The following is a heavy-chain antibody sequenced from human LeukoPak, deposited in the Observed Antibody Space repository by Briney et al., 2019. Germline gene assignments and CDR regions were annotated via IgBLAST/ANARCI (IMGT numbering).Heavy chain of an antibody. CDR2: IRYDGSNK. CDR1: GFTFSSYG. J-gene: IGHJ3*02. Sequence: GGSLRLSCAASGFTFSSYGMHWVRQAPGKGLEWVAFIRYDGSNKYYADSVKGRFTISRDNSKNTLYLQMNSLRAEDTAVYYCAKESYDFWSGYPDAFDIWGQGTRVTVSS. CDR3: AKESYDFWSGYPDAFDI. V-gene: IGHV3-30*02. D-gene: IGHD3-3*01.